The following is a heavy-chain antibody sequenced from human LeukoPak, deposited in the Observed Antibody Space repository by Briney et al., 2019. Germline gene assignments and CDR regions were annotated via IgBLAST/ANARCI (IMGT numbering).Heavy chain of an antibody. CDR3: ARGYQRPDY. CDR1: GFTFSSYA. CDR2: ISSSSNNI. Sequence: QTGGSLRLSCAASGFTFSSYAMHWVRQAPGKGLEWVSSISSSSNNINYADSVKGRFTISRDNAMNSVHLQMNSLRVEDTAVYYCARGYQRPDYWGQGTLITVSS. D-gene: IGHD2-2*01. J-gene: IGHJ4*02. V-gene: IGHV3-21*01.